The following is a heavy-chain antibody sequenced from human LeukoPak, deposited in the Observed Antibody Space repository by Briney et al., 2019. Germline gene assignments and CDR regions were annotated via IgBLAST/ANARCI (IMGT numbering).Heavy chain of an antibody. CDR3: ARAGRHRNSGYDY. V-gene: IGHV3-69-1*01. J-gene: IGHJ4*02. CDR1: GFTFSNYG. CDR2: SSSTGTK. D-gene: IGHD5-12*01. Sequence: PGGSLRLSCAASGFTFSNYGMNWVRQDPGKGLEWVSYSSSTGTKYYADSVKGRITISRDNAKNSLYLQMNSLRAEDTAVYYCARAGRHRNSGYDYWGQGTLVTVSS.